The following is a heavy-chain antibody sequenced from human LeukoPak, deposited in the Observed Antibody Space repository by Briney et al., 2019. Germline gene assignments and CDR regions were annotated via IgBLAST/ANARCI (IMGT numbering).Heavy chain of an antibody. D-gene: IGHD2-21*02. Sequence: GPIYTSRSTNYNPSLKSRVTITVKKTKNEFSLKLSSVTAADTAVYYCARALPYCGGDCYRPWGQGTLVTVSS. CDR2: IYTSRST. J-gene: IGHJ5*02. CDR3: ARALPYCGGDCYRP. V-gene: IGHV4-61*02.